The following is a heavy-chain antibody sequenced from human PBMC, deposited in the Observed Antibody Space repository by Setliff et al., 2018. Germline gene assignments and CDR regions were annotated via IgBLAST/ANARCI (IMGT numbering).Heavy chain of an antibody. CDR1: GFTVSSNY. CDR2: IYSGGST. D-gene: IGHD4-4*01. CDR3: ARSTETFSGEDFYFFYYMDV. J-gene: IGHJ6*03. Sequence: GGSLRLSCAASGFTVSSNYMSWVRQAPGKGLEWVSVIYSGGSTYYADSVKGRFTISRDNSKNTLYLQMSSLRPEDTALYYCARSTETFSGEDFYFFYYMDVWGKGTTVTVSS. V-gene: IGHV3-66*02.